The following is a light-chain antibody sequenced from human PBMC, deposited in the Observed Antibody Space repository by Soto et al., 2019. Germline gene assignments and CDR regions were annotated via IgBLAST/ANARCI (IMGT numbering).Light chain of an antibody. CDR3: QSYDSGLSGRV. J-gene: IGLJ2*01. CDR1: SSNIGSVYA. CDR2: GNS. Sequence: QSVLTQPPSVSGAPGQRVTISCTGSSSNIGSVYAVHWYQQLPGTAPKLLLYGNSNRPSGVPDRFSGSKSGTSASLAITGLQAEDEAHYYCQSYDSGLSGRVFGGGTKLTVL. V-gene: IGLV1-40*01.